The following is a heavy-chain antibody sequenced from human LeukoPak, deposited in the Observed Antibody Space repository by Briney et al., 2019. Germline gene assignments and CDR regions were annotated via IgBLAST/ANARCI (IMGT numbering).Heavy chain of an antibody. Sequence: PGGSLRLSCAASGFTFSSYSMNWVRQAPGKGLEWVSYISSSSSTICYADSVKGRFTISRDNAKNSLYLQMNSLRAEDTAVYYCARVPLVLPFVVSWGQGTLVTVSS. CDR1: GFTFSSYS. D-gene: IGHD3-3*01. V-gene: IGHV3-48*01. J-gene: IGHJ5*02. CDR2: ISSSSSTI. CDR3: ARVPLVLPFVVS.